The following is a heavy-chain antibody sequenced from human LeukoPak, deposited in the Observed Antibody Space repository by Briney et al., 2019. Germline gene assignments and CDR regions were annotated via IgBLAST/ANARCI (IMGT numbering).Heavy chain of an antibody. CDR1: GYTLTELS. Sequence: PGASVKVSCKVSGYTLTELSMHWVRQAPGKGLEWMGGFDPEDGETIYAQKFQGRVTMTEDTSTDTAYMELSRLRSEDTAVYYCATGQHMVRGVILGYWGQGTLVTVSS. CDR2: FDPEDGET. D-gene: IGHD3-10*01. CDR3: ATGQHMVRGVILGY. J-gene: IGHJ4*02. V-gene: IGHV1-24*01.